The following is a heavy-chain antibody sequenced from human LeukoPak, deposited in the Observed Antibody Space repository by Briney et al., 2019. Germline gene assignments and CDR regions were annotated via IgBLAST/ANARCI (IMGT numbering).Heavy chain of an antibody. CDR1: GFTFSTYW. CDR2: IKGDGSST. V-gene: IGHV3-74*01. D-gene: IGHD2-15*01. CDR3: ARGVVVTGLMDI. J-gene: IGHJ3*02. Sequence: GGSLRLSCAVSGFTFSTYWMHWVRQAPGKGLVWVARIKGDGSSTIYADSVKGRFTISRDNSKNTLYLQTSSLRAEDTAVYYCARGVVVTGLMDIWGQGTMVTVSS.